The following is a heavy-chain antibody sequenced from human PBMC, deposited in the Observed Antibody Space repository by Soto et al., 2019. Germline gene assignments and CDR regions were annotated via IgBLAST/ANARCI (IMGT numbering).Heavy chain of an antibody. CDR2: ISWTSGSI. V-gene: IGHV3-9*01. D-gene: IGHD1-26*01. CDR1: GFTFDDYA. J-gene: IGHJ6*02. Sequence: VQLVESGGGLVQPGRSLRLSCAASGFTFDDYAMHWFRQAPGEGLECGSGISWTSGSIGYADSVKGPFTISRANPKQSMYLRVSSLLADDTAFYHCAKDNFRGWATTYGMAVWGQGTTVTVTS. CDR3: AKDNFRGWATTYGMAV.